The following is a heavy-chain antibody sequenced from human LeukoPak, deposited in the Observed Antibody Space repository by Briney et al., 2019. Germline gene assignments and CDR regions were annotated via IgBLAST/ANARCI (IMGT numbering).Heavy chain of an antibody. CDR1: GYTFTSYG. D-gene: IGHD3-22*01. CDR2: INPNTGGT. CDR3: ARDADSSGYLDY. Sequence: GASVKVSCKASGYTFTSYGISWVRQAPGQGLEWTGWINPNTGGTNYAQKFQGRVTMTRDTSISTAYMELSRLRSDDTAVYYCARDADSSGYLDYWGQGTLVTVSS. V-gene: IGHV1-2*02. J-gene: IGHJ4*02.